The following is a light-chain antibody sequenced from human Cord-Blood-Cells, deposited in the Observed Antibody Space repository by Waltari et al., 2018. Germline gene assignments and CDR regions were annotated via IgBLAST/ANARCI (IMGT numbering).Light chain of an antibody. CDR1: QSVSSY. CDR2: DAS. Sequence: EIVLTQSPATLSLSPGDRATLPCRASQSVSSYLAWYQQKPGQAPRLLIYDASNRATGIPARFSGSGSGTDFTLTISSLGPEDFAVYYCQQRSNWSMYTFGQGTKLEIK. J-gene: IGKJ2*01. CDR3: QQRSNWSMYT. V-gene: IGKV3-11*01.